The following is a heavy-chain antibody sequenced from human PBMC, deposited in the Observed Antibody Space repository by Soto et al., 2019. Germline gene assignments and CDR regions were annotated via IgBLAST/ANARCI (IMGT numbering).Heavy chain of an antibody. Sequence: GGSLRLSCAASGFTFSSYAMSWVRQAPGKGLEWVAAISGSGGSTYYAATMKRRFTISRDNSKNTLYLHMNSLSAEETAVYHFANEPRYGDSVSAAFDIWGPGTMGTVSS. V-gene: IGHV3-23*01. CDR2: ISGSGGST. CDR1: GFTFSSYA. D-gene: IGHD4-17*01. J-gene: IGHJ3*02. CDR3: ANEPRYGDSVSAAFDI.